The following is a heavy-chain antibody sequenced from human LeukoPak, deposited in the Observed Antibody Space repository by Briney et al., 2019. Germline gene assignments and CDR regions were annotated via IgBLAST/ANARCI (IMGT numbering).Heavy chain of an antibody. CDR3: ARSLHITMVRMFRWFDP. V-gene: IGHV1-2*02. J-gene: IGHJ5*02. CDR2: INPNSGGT. CDR1: GYTFTGYY. D-gene: IGHD3-10*01. Sequence: GASVNVSCKASGYTFTGYYMHWVRQAPGQGLEWMGWINPNSGGTNYAQKFQGRVTMTRDTSISTAYMELSRLRSDDTAVYYCARSLHITMVRMFRWFDPWGQGTLVTVSS.